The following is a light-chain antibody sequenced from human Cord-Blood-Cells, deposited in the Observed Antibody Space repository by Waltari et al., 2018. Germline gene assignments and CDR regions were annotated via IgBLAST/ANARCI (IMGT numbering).Light chain of an antibody. CDR3: QQRSN. J-gene: IGKJ2*01. CDR1: QSVLYSSNNKNY. V-gene: IGKV4-1*01. CDR2: WAS. Sequence: DIVMTQSPDSLAVSLGERATINCKSSQSVLYSSNNKNYLAWYQQKPGQPPKLLIYWASTRESGVPDRFSGSGSGTDFTLTISSLEPEDFAVYYCQQRSNFGQGTKLEIK.